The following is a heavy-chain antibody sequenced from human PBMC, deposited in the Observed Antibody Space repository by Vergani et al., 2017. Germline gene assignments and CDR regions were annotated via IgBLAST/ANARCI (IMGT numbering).Heavy chain of an antibody. V-gene: IGHV4-59*01. CDR3: ARNPYWGGDCYSDAFDI. CDR2: IYYSGST. D-gene: IGHD2-21*02. Sequence: QVQLQESGPGLVTPSETLSLTCTVSGGSISSYYWSLIRQPPGKGLEWIGYIYYSGSTNYNPSLKSRVTISVDTSKNQFSLKLSSVTAADTAVYYCARNPYWGGDCYSDAFDIWGQGTMVTVSS. CDR1: GGSISSYY. J-gene: IGHJ3*02.